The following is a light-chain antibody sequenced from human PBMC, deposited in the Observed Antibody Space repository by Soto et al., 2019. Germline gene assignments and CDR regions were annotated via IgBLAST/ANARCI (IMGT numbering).Light chain of an antibody. CDR2: GAS. CDR3: QQYGSSSWT. CDR1: QSVSNK. Sequence: EIVMTQSPATLSVSPGERATLSCRASQSVSNKLAWYQQKPGQAPRLLIYGASSRATGIPDRFSGSGSGTDFTLTISRLEPEDFAVYYCQQYGSSSWTFGQGTKVDIK. J-gene: IGKJ1*01. V-gene: IGKV3-20*01.